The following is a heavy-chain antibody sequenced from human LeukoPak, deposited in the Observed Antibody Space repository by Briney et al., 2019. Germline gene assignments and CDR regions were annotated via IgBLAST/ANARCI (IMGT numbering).Heavy chain of an antibody. Sequence: PGGSLRLSCTVSGFTFSSFAMSWVRQAPGKGLEWVPTITGGSSAKYYADSVKGRFTISRDNSKDTLYLQMHSLRAEDTAVYFCAKDTPLTTYTSGWSSNSFDYWGQGTLVAVSS. V-gene: IGHV3-23*01. D-gene: IGHD6-19*01. CDR1: GFTFSSFA. CDR2: ITGGSSAK. J-gene: IGHJ4*02. CDR3: AKDTPLTTYTSGWSSNSFDY.